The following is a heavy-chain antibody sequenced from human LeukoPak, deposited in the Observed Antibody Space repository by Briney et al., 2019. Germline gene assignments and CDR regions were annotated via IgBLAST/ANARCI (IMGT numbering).Heavy chain of an antibody. D-gene: IGHD4-17*01. CDR2: ISSSSSYI. V-gene: IGHV3-21*01. J-gene: IGHJ4*02. CDR1: GFTFSSYR. Sequence: GGSLRLSCAASGFTFSSYRMNWVRQAPGKGLEWVSSISSSSSYIYYADSVKGRFTISRDNAKNSLYLQMNSLRAEDTAVYYCARDLRSDYGDSAFDYWGQGTLVTVSS. CDR3: ARDLRSDYGDSAFDY.